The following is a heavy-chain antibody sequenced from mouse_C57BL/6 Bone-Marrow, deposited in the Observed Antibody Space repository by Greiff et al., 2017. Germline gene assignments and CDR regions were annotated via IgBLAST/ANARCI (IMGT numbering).Heavy chain of an antibody. J-gene: IGHJ2*01. V-gene: IGHV14-4*01. CDR2: IDPENGDT. D-gene: IGHD2-3*01. CDR1: GFNIKDDY. CDR3: TRGDGYYFYYVDY. Sequence: EVKLMESGAELVRPGASVKLSCTASGFNIKDDYMHWVKQRPEQGLEWIGWIDPENGDTEYASKFQGKATITADTSSNTAYLQLSSLTAEDTAVYYCTRGDGYYFYYVDYWGKGTTLTVSS.